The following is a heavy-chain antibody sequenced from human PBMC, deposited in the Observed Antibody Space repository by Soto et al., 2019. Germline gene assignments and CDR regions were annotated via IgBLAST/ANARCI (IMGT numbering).Heavy chain of an antibody. CDR2: ISAYNGNT. CDR1: GYTFTSYG. V-gene: IGHV1-18*01. D-gene: IGHD6-13*01. CDR3: ATSTPRQQLEIYYYYYGMDV. Sequence: ASVKVSCKASGYTFTSYGISWVRQAPGQGLEWMGWISAYNGNTNYAQKLQGRVTMTTDTSTSTAYMELRSLRSGDTAVYFCATSTPRQQLEIYYYYYGMDVWGQGTTVTVSS. J-gene: IGHJ6*02.